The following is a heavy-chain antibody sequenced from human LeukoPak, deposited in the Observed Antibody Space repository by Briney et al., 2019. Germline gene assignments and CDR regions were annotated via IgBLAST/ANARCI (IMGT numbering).Heavy chain of an antibody. CDR2: INSDGSST. Sequence: GGSLRLSCAASGFTFSSYWVHWVRQAPGKGLVWVSPINSDGSSTSYADSVKGRFTISRDNAKNTLSLQMNSLRAEDTAVYYCARVGGSNAFDIWGQGTMVIISS. CDR1: GFTFSSYW. D-gene: IGHD1-26*01. J-gene: IGHJ3*02. CDR3: ARVGGSNAFDI. V-gene: IGHV3-74*01.